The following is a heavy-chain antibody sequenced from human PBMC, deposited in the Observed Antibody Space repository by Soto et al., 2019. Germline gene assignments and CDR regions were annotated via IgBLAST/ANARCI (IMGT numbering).Heavy chain of an antibody. CDR3: AKDPGGSYYLYAFDI. Sequence: PGESLKISCKGSGYSFTNYWITWVRQMPGKGLEWMGKIDPSDSYTDYSPSFQGHVTISADKSISTAYLQWSSLKASDTAMYYWAKDPGGSYYLYAFDIWGQGTMVTVSS. CDR1: GYSFTNYW. D-gene: IGHD1-26*01. V-gene: IGHV5-10-1*01. CDR2: IDPSDSYT. J-gene: IGHJ3*02.